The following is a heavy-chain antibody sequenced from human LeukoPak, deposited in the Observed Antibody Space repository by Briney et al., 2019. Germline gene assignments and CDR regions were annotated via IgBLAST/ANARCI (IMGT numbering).Heavy chain of an antibody. CDR3: AKGEEDRYCSSTSCSYYFDY. Sequence: PGGSLRLSCAASGFTFSSYGMHWVRQAPGKGLEWVAVISYDGSNKYYADSVKGRFTISRDNSKNTLYLQMNSLRAEDTAVYYCAKGEEDRYCSSTSCSYYFDYWGQGTLVTVSS. D-gene: IGHD2-2*01. CDR1: GFTFSSYG. J-gene: IGHJ4*02. V-gene: IGHV3-30*18. CDR2: ISYDGSNK.